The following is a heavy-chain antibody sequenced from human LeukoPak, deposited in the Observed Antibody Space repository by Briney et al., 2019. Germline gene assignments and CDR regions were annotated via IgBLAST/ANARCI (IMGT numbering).Heavy chain of an antibody. CDR1: GFTFDDYG. D-gene: IGHD3-10*01. CDR3: ARGGGYGSGSYYNLNWFDP. Sequence: AGGSLRLSCEVSGFTFDDYGMSWVRQAPGKGLECVSDINWSGDSTAYADSVKGRFTISRDNAKNSLYLQMNSLRAEDTAVYYCARGGGYGSGSYYNLNWFDPWGQGTLVTVSS. CDR2: INWSGDST. V-gene: IGHV3-20*04. J-gene: IGHJ5*02.